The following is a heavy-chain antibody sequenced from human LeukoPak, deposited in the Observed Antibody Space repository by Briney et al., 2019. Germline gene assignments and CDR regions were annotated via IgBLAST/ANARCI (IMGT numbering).Heavy chain of an antibody. CDR2: ISYDGSNK. J-gene: IGHJ6*02. CDR1: GFTFSSYG. V-gene: IGHV3-30*18. D-gene: IGHD1-26*01. Sequence: QAGGSLRLSCAASGFTFSSYGMHWVRQAPGKGLEWVAVISYDGSNKYYADSVKGRFTISRDNSKNTLYLQMNSLRAEDTAVYYCAKDYRIDQYYYYGMDVWGQGTTATVSS. CDR3: AKDYRIDQYYYYGMDV.